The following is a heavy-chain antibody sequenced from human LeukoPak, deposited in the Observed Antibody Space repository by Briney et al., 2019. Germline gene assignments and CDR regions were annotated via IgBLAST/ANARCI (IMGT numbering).Heavy chain of an antibody. Sequence: PGGSLRLSCAASGFTFSSYEMNWVRQAPGKGLEWVANIMQDGSETYYVDSVKGRFTISRDNAKESLYLQMNNLRVEDTAVYFCRGTRTTIFAYFMDVWGKGTTVTVSS. J-gene: IGHJ6*03. CDR2: IMQDGSET. CDR1: GFTFSSYE. V-gene: IGHV3-7*01. CDR3: RGTRTTIFAYFMDV. D-gene: IGHD3-3*01.